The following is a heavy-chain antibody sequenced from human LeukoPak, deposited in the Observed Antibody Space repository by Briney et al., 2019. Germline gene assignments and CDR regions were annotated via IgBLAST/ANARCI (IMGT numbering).Heavy chain of an antibody. CDR3: ARDSRYGSGSYLAFDI. CDR1: GFTFSSYW. Sequence: GGSLRLSCAASGFTFSSYWMSWVRQAPGKGLEWVANIKQDGSEKYYVDSVKGRFTISRDNAKNSLYLQMNSLRAEDTAVYYCARDSRYGSGSYLAFDIWGQGTMVTVPS. D-gene: IGHD3-10*01. V-gene: IGHV3-7*01. J-gene: IGHJ3*02. CDR2: IKQDGSEK.